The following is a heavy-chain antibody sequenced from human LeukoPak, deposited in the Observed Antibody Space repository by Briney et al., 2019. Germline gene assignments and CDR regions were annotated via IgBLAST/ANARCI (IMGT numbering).Heavy chain of an antibody. J-gene: IGHJ4*02. V-gene: IGHV3-53*01. CDR1: GFTVSTYS. D-gene: IGHD2/OR15-2a*01. CDR3: ASILYG. CDR2: FSSGGRT. Sequence: GGSLTLSCAASGFTVSTYSLSWGRQAPGQGLEWVATFSSGGRTSYADSVKGRFTISRDTSQNTVYLQMNSLRDEDTALYYCASILYGWGQGTLVTVSS.